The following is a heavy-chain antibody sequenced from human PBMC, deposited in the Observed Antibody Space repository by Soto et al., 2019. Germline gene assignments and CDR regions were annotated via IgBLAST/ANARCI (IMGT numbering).Heavy chain of an antibody. CDR2: ISYDGSNK. Sequence: QVQLVESGGGVVQPGRSLRLSCAASGFTFSSYGMHWVRQAPGKGLEWVAVISYDGSNKYYADSVKGRFTISRDNSKNTLYLQMNSLRAEDTAVYYCAKDADSSGYYDYWGQGTLVTVSS. D-gene: IGHD3-22*01. CDR3: AKDADSSGYYDY. CDR1: GFTFSSYG. V-gene: IGHV3-30*18. J-gene: IGHJ4*02.